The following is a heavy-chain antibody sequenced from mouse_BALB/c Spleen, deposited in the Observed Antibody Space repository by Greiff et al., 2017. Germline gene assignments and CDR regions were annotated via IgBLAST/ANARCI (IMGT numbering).Heavy chain of an antibody. CDR1: GYAFTSYL. J-gene: IGHJ4*01. CDR3: ASLLLRADYAMDY. Sequence: VQLQQSGAELVRPGTSVKVSCKASGYAFTSYLIQWVKQRPGQGLEWIGVINPGSGGTNYNEKFKGKATLTADKSSSTAYMQLSSLTSDDSAVYACASLLLRADYAMDYWGQGTAVTVSS. D-gene: IGHD1-1*01. CDR2: INPGSGGT. V-gene: IGHV1-54*01.